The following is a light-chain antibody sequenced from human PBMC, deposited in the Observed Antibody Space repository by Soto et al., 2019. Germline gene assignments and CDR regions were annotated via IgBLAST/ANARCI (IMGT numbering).Light chain of an antibody. Sequence: EIVLTQSPGTLSLSPGERATLSCRASQSISSGRLAWYQQKPGQAPRLLICGASSRAAGIPDRFSGSGSGTDFTLTISRLEPEDFAVYYCQQYGSSLFTFGPGTKVDIK. CDR1: QSISSGR. CDR3: QQYGSSLFT. J-gene: IGKJ3*01. V-gene: IGKV3-20*01. CDR2: GAS.